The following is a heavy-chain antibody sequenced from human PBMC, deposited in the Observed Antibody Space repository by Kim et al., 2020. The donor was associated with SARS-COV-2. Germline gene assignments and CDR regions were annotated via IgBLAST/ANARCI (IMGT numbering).Heavy chain of an antibody. D-gene: IGHD1-26*01. J-gene: IGHJ5*02. V-gene: IGHV1-18*01. CDR2: NT. Sequence: NTNYAQKIQGRDTITPDTSPTTAYMELRSLRSDDTAVYYCAIGVGATPFDPWGQGTLVTVSS. CDR3: AIGVGATPFDP.